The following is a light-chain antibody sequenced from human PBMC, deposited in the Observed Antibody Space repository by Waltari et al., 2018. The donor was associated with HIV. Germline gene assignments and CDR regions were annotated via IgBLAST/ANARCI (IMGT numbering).Light chain of an antibody. CDR1: QTVLYSSNNKNY. J-gene: IGKJ3*01. Sequence: DIVMTQSPDSLAVSLGERATINCKSSQTVLYSSNNKNYLALYQQKPGQPPKLLIYWASTRESGVPDRFSGSGSGTDFTLTISSLQAEDVAVYYCQQYYSSPITFGPGTKVDIK. V-gene: IGKV4-1*01. CDR3: QQYYSSPIT. CDR2: WAS.